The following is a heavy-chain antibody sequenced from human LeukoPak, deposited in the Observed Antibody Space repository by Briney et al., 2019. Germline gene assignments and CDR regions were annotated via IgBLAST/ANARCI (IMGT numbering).Heavy chain of an antibody. CDR1: GGSISSYY. J-gene: IGHJ5*02. D-gene: IGHD3-16*01. CDR2: IYTSGST. CDR3: ARGVFVINIHGGAVCTFLDP. V-gene: IGHV4-4*07. Sequence: SETLSLTCTVSGGSISSYYWSWVRQPAGKGLEWIGRIYTSGSTNYNPSLKSRVAMSVDTSKNQLSLKLSSVTAADTAVYYCARGVFVINIHGGAVCTFLDPRGQGILVTGS.